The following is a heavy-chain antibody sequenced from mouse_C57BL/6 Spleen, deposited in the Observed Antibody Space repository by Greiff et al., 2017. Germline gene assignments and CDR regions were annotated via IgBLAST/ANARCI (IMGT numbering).Heavy chain of an antibody. D-gene: IGHD6-1*01. J-gene: IGHJ4*01. CDR1: GYTFTSYW. V-gene: IGHV1-52*01. Sequence: VQLQQPGAELVRPGSSVKLSCKASGYTFTSYWMHWVKQRPIQGLEWIGNIDPSDSETHYNQKFKDKATLTVDKSSSTAYMQLSSLTSEDSAVYYCARYRPHYYAMDYWGQGTSVTVSS. CDR2: IDPSDSET. CDR3: ARYRPHYYAMDY.